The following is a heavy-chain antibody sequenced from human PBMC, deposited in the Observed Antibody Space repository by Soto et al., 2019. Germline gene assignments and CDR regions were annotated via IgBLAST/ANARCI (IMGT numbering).Heavy chain of an antibody. D-gene: IGHD3-10*01. V-gene: IGHV1-3*01. CDR2: INAGNGNT. CDR3: ARHGGGDGSGSYYLSPLYYYGMDV. J-gene: IGHJ6*02. Sequence: ASVKVSCKASGYTFTSYAMNWVRQAPGQRLEWMGWINAGNGNTKYSQKFQGRVTITRDTSASTAYMELSSLRSEDTAVYYCARHGGGDGSGSYYLSPLYYYGMDVWGQGTTVTVSS. CDR1: GYTFTSYA.